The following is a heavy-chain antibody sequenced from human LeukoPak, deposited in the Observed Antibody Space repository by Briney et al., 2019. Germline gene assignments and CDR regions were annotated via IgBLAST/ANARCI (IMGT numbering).Heavy chain of an antibody. Sequence: ASVKVSCKASGYTFTGYYIHWVRQAPGQGLEWMGIINPSGGSTTYAQKFQGRATMTRDTSTSTVYMELSSLRSEDTAVYYCARDLGFGELYYYYGMDVWGQGTTVTVSS. V-gene: IGHV1-46*01. CDR1: GYTFTGYY. CDR2: INPSGGST. D-gene: IGHD3-10*01. CDR3: ARDLGFGELYYYYGMDV. J-gene: IGHJ6*02.